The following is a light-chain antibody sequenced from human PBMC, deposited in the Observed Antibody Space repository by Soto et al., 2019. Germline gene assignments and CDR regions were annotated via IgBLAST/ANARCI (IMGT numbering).Light chain of an antibody. CDR3: LLFYAGVAV. CDR1: TGDVTNGRW. J-gene: IGLJ7*01. CDR2: DTS. V-gene: IGLV7-46*01. Sequence: QAVVTQEPSLTVSPGGTVTLTCGSSTGDVTNGRWPYWYQQRPGQVPRTLIHDTSNKHPWTPARFSGSLLGGKAALTLSGAQPEDEAVYYCLLFYAGVAVFGGGTQLTVL.